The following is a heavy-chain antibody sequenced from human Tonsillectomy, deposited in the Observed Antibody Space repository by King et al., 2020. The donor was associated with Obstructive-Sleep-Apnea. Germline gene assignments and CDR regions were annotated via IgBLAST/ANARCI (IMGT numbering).Heavy chain of an antibody. CDR2: ITWNSDTR. Sequence: EVHLVESGGGLVQPGSSLRLSCASSGFPFDLYAMHWVRQAPGKGLEWVSGITWNSDTRGYADSVKGRFTISRDNAQKSLYLQMNSLRPEDTAFYFCVKAIGGSYCSGGICYFDKWGQGTLVTVSS. J-gene: IGHJ4*02. D-gene: IGHD2-15*01. CDR1: GFPFDLYA. V-gene: IGHV3-9*01. CDR3: VKAIGGSYCSGGICYFDK.